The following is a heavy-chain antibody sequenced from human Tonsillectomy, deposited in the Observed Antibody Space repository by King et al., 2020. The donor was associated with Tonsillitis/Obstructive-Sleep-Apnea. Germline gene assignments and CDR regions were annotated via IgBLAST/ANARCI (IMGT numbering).Heavy chain of an antibody. J-gene: IGHJ2*01. V-gene: IGHV3-53*01. CDR2: IYSGGST. D-gene: IGHD3-3*01. CDR3: ARAPFGYESYWYFDL. CDR1: GFTVSSNY. Sequence: VQLVESGGGLIQPGGSLRLSCAASGFTVSSNYMSWVRQAPGKGLEWVSVIYSGGSTYYADSVKGRFTISRDNSKNTLYLQMNSLRAEDTAVYYCARAPFGYESYWYFDLWGRGTLVTVSS.